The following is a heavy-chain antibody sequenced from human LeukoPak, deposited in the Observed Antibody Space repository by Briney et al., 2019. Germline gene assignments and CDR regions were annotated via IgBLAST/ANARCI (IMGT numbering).Heavy chain of an antibody. CDR3: ARDRYYYGSGSYGLDY. CDR2: ISGSGGST. Sequence: PGGSLRLSCAASGFTFSSYAMSWVRQAPGKGLEWVSAISGSGGSTYYADSVKGRFTISRDNSKNTLYLQMNSLRAEDTAVYYCARDRYYYGSGSYGLDYWGQGTLVTVSS. CDR1: GFTFSSYA. D-gene: IGHD3-10*01. J-gene: IGHJ4*02. V-gene: IGHV3-23*01.